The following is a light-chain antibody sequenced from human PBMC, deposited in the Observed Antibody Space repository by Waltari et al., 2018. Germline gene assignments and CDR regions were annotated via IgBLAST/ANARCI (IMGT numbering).Light chain of an antibody. J-gene: IGLJ1*01. CDR3: CSYAGAYTYV. V-gene: IGLV2-11*01. CDR2: DVS. Sequence: QSALTQPRPVSGSPGQSVTISCTGTSSNVGTYDRLSWYQQSPGKAPKLMIYDVSKRPSGVPSRFSGSKSGNTASLTISGLQAEDEADYYCCSYAGAYTYVFGTGTKVTVL. CDR1: SSNVGTYDR.